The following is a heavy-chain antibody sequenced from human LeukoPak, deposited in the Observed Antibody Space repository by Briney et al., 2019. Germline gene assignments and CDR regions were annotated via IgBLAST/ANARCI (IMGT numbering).Heavy chain of an antibody. CDR2: INHSGST. CDR1: GGSISSGGYY. D-gene: IGHD2-15*01. Sequence: SETLSLTCTVSGGSISSGGYYWSWIRQPPGKGLEWIGEINHSGSTNYNPSLKSRVTISVDTSKNQFSLKLSSVTAADTAVYYCARGSCSGGSCWNWFDPWGQGTLVTVSS. V-gene: IGHV4-39*07. J-gene: IGHJ5*02. CDR3: ARGSCSGGSCWNWFDP.